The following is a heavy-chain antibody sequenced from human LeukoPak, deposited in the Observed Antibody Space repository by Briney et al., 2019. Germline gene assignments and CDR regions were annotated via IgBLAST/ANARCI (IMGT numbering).Heavy chain of an antibody. CDR2: IFYSGST. CDR3: ARDILATSIAAPYY. V-gene: IGHV4-38-2*02. J-gene: IGHJ4*02. Sequence: SETLSLTCTVSGYSISSGYYWGWIRQPPGKGLEWIGTIFYSGSTYYNPSLKSRVTISVDPSKNQFSLRLSSVNAADTAVYYCARDILATSIAAPYYWGQGTLVTVSS. CDR1: GYSISSGYY. D-gene: IGHD6-13*01.